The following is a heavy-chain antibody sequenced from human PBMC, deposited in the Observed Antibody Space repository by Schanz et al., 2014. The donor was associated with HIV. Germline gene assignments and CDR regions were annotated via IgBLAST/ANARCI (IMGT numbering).Heavy chain of an antibody. CDR3: AKDDAGYSSSWHYYYYYGMDV. CDR1: GFTFNNYG. CDR2: ISSNTNYI. D-gene: IGHD6-13*01. J-gene: IGHJ6*02. V-gene: IGHV3-21*04. Sequence: DVQLVESGGGLVKRGGSLRLSCAASGFTFNNYGVNWVRQAPGKGLEWISSISSNTNYINYADSVKGRFTISRDNAKNSLYLQMNSLRAEDTAVYYCAKDDAGYSSSWHYYYYYGMDVWGQGTTVTVSS.